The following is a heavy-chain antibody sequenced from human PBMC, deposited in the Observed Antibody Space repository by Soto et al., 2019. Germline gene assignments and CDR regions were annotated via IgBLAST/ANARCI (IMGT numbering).Heavy chain of an antibody. J-gene: IGHJ3*02. CDR3: ARLMITFGGVIVPGAIDI. D-gene: IGHD3-16*02. Sequence: SQTLSLTCAISGDSVSSNSAAWNWIRQSPSRGLEWLGRTYYRSKWYNDYAVSVKSRITINPDTSKNQFSLQLNSVTPEDTAVYYCARLMITFGGVIVPGAIDIWGQGTMVTVS. CDR1: GDSVSSNSAA. V-gene: IGHV6-1*01. CDR2: TYYRSKWYN.